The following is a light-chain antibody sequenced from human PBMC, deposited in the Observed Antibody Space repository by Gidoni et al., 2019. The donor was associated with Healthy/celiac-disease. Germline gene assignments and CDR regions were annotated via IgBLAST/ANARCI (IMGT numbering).Light chain of an antibody. CDR2: EDN. V-gene: IGLV3-10*01. Sequence: SYELTQPPSGSVSPGQTARITCSGDALPKKYGYWYQQKSGQAPVLVIFEDNKRPSGIPERFSGSSSGTMATLTISGAPVEDAADYYCYSTDSSGNRVFGGGTKLTVL. CDR3: YSTDSSGNRV. CDR1: ALPKKY. J-gene: IGLJ3*02.